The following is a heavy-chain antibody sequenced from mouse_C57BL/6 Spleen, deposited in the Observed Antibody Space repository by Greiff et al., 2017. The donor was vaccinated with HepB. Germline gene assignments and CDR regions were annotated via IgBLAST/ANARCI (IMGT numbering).Heavy chain of an antibody. CDR1: GFTFSSYG. CDR3: ARHLRGSYFDY. CDR2: ISSGGSYT. Sequence: EVMLVESGGDLVKPGGSLKLSCAASGFTFSSYGMSWVRQTPDKRLEWVATISSGGSYTYYPDSVKGRFTISRDNAKNTLYLQMSSLKSEDTAMYYCARHLRGSYFDYWGQGTTLTVSS. V-gene: IGHV5-6*01. D-gene: IGHD1-1*01. J-gene: IGHJ2*01.